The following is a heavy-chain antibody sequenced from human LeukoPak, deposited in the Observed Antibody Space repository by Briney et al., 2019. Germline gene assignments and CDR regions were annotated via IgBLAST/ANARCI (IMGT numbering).Heavy chain of an antibody. CDR1: GGSISSYY. J-gene: IGHJ3*02. V-gene: IGHV4-59*01. CDR3: ARESPQAPDAFDI. CDR2: IYYSGST. Sequence: SETLSLTCTVSGGSISSYYWSWIRQPPGKGLEWIGYIYYSGSTNYNPSLKSRVTISVDTSKNQFSLKLSSVTAADTAVYYCARESPQAPDAFDIWGQGTMVTVST.